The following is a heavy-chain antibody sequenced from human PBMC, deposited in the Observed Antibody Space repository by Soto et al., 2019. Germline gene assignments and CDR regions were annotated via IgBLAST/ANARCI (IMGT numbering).Heavy chain of an antibody. Sequence: PSETLSLTCTVSGGSVSSGSYYWSWIRQPPGKGLEWIGYIYYSGSTNYNPSLKSRVTISVDTSKNQFSLKLSSVTAADTAVYYCARGAMFSKTRKSDAFDIWGQGTMVTVSS. J-gene: IGHJ3*02. D-gene: IGHD3-10*02. CDR3: ARGAMFSKTRKSDAFDI. CDR1: GGSVSSGSYY. CDR2: IYYSGST. V-gene: IGHV4-61*01.